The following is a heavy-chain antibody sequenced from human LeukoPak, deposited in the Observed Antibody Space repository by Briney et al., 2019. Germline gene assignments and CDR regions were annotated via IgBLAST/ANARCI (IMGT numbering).Heavy chain of an antibody. J-gene: IGHJ4*02. CDR1: GYTFTSYD. Sequence: ASVKVSCKAYGYTFTSYDINWVRQATGQGLEWMGWMNPNSGNTGYAQKFQGRVTMTRNTSISTAYMELSSLRSEDTAVYYCARASRRTIFGVVIIPVYYFDYWGQGTLVTVSS. V-gene: IGHV1-8*01. CDR3: ARASRRTIFGVVIIPVYYFDY. CDR2: MNPNSGNT. D-gene: IGHD3-3*01.